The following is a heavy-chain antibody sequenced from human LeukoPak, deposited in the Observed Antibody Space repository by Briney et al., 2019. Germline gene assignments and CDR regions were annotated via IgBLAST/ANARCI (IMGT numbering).Heavy chain of an antibody. Sequence: ASVKVSCKASGYAFTYYYIHWVRQAPGQGLEWMGWISAYNGNTNYAQKLQGRVTMTTDTSTSTAYMELRSLRSDDTAVYYCARAYFSPGDDDYWGQGTLVTVSS. V-gene: IGHV1-18*04. J-gene: IGHJ4*02. CDR2: ISAYNGNT. CDR3: ARAYFSPGDDDY. CDR1: GYAFTYYY. D-gene: IGHD7-27*01.